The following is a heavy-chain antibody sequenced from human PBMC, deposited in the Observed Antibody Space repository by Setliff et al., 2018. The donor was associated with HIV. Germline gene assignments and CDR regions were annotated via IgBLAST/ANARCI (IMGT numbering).Heavy chain of an antibody. V-gene: IGHV7-4-1*02. CDR2: INTNTGSP. D-gene: IGHD3-10*01. J-gene: IGHJ3*02. Sequence: ASVKVSCKTSGYTFTSYAINWVRQAPGQGLEWMGWINTNTGSPTYAQGFTGRFVFSLDNSVSTTYLQISSLKAEDTAIYYCARDPSVLWSVELFLDAFYIWGQVTMVTVSS. CDR1: GYTFTSYA. CDR3: ARDPSVLWSVELFLDAFYI.